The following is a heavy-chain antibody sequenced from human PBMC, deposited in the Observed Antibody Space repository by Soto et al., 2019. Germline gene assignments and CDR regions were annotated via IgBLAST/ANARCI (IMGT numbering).Heavy chain of an antibody. J-gene: IGHJ3*02. CDR3: GRDLQIVGAPDGFDI. Sequence: SETLSLTCTVSGGSINNYYWSWIRQSAGKALEWIGRIYTRGRTKYNPSLKSRVTMSEATPKNQFSLNLNSASAADTPVYFCGRDLQIVGAPDGFDIWGQGTMVTVSS. V-gene: IGHV4-4*07. D-gene: IGHD1-26*01. CDR1: GGSINNYY. CDR2: IYTRGRT.